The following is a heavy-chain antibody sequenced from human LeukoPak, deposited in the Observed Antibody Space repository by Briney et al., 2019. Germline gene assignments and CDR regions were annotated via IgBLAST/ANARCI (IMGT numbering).Heavy chain of an antibody. V-gene: IGHV4-59*01. CDR1: GGSISSYY. J-gene: IGHJ3*02. CDR3: ARAGGYCSGGSCYSDYAFDI. CDR2: IYYSGST. Sequence: PSETLSLTCTVSGGSISSYYWSWIRQPPGKGLEWIGYIYYSGSTNYNPSLKSRVTISVDTSKNQFSLKLSSVTAADTAVYYCARAGGYCSGGSCYSDYAFDIWGQGTMVTVSS. D-gene: IGHD2-15*01.